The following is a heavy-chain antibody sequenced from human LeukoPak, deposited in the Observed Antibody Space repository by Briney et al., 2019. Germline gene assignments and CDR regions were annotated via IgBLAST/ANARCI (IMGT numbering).Heavy chain of an antibody. V-gene: IGHV4-59*01. J-gene: IGHJ6*04. Sequence: PSETLSLTCSVSGGPINFYWSWIRQSPGKGLEWIGCIYPNGSTSYNSPLKSRVTISLDTCKKQVSLMLKSVTAADTAVYYCARDVRRALRFNNFYPYFGMDVWGKGTTVIVST. CDR2: IYPNGST. CDR1: GGPINFY. D-gene: IGHD3-3*01. CDR3: ARDVRRALRFNNFYPYFGMDV.